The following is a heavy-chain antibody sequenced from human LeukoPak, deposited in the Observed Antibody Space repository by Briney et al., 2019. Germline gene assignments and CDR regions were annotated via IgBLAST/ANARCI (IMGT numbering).Heavy chain of an antibody. D-gene: IGHD3-3*01. Sequence: GGSLRLSCAASGFTFSNYGIHWVRQAPGKGLGWVAVIYDDGSKEYFADSVKGRFTISRDNSKNTALLQMNRLRVEDTAVFYCARDFKSGYVDSWGQGTLVTVSS. V-gene: IGHV3-33*01. CDR2: IYDDGSKE. J-gene: IGHJ4*02. CDR3: ARDFKSGYVDS. CDR1: GFTFSNYG.